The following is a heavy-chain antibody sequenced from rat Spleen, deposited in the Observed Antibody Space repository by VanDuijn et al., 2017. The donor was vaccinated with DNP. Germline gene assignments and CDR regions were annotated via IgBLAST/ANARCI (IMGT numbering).Heavy chain of an antibody. D-gene: IGHD1-11*01. CDR1: GFNFNDYW. V-gene: IGHV4-2*01. CDR3: ARLGWHGWFAY. CDR2: INKDSSTI. J-gene: IGHJ3*01. Sequence: EVKLVESGGGLVQPGRSLKLSCAPSGFNFNDYWMGWVRQAPGKGLEWIGEINKDSSTINYSPALKDKFTISRDNAQNTLYLQMSKLGSEDTAIYYCARLGWHGWFAYWGQGTLVTVSS.